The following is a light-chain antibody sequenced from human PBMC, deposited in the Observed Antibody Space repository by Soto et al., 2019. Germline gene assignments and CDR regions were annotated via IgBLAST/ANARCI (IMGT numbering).Light chain of an antibody. CDR1: SSNIGAGYD. CDR2: TNG. J-gene: IGLJ3*02. Sequence: QSVLTQPPSVSGAPGQRVTISCTGISSNIGAGYDVNWYQHLPGAAPKLLIYTNGNRPSGVPDRFSGSKSGTSASLAITGLQAEDEADYYCQSYDSGLSGSVFGGGTKLTVL. CDR3: QSYDSGLSGSV. V-gene: IGLV1-40*01.